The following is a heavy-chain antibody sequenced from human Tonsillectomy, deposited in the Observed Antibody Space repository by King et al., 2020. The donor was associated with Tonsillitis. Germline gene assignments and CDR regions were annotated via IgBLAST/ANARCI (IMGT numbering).Heavy chain of an antibody. CDR3: ARERTYYYDSSGYCDI. D-gene: IGHD3-22*01. J-gene: IGHJ3*02. CDR1: GGSISSGDYY. CDR2: IYYSGST. V-gene: IGHV4-30-4*01. Sequence: QLQESGPGLVKPSQTLSLTCTVSGGSISSGDYYWTWIRQPPGKGLEWIGYIYYSGSTYYKPSLKSRVTISVDTSKNQFSLKLSSETAADTAVYYCARERTYYYDSSGYCDIWGQGTMVTVSS.